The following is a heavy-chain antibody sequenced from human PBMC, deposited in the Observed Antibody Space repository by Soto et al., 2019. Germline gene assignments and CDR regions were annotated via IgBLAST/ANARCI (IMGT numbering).Heavy chain of an antibody. CDR1: GYTFTYYT. V-gene: IGHV1-3*01. CDR3: ARKRQRAYFDY. J-gene: IGHJ4*02. CDR2: ISSGNGNT. Sequence: QVQLVQSGAEVKEPGASVKVSCKASGYTFTYYTIHWVRQAPGQGLEWMGSISSGNGNTKFSQKFQDRVTFTRDTSAGTAYTELGSLRSEDTAVYYCARKRQRAYFDYWGQGTLVTVSS. D-gene: IGHD6-25*01.